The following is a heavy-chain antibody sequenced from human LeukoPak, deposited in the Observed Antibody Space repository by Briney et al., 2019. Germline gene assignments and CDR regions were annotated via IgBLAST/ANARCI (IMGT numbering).Heavy chain of an antibody. CDR3: ARELYNWNREYYGMDV. Sequence: ASVKVSCKASGGTFSSYAISWVRQAPGQGLEWMGGIIPIFGTANYAQKFQGRVTITADESTSTAYVELSSLRSEDTAVYYCARELYNWNREYYGMDVWGQGTTVTVSS. J-gene: IGHJ6*02. CDR1: GGTFSSYA. V-gene: IGHV1-69*01. D-gene: IGHD1-20*01. CDR2: IIPIFGTA.